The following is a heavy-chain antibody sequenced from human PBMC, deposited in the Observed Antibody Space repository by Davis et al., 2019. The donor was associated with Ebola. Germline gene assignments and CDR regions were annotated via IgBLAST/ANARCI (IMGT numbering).Heavy chain of an antibody. CDR1: GFTVSSNY. D-gene: IGHD6-19*01. V-gene: IGHV3-66*01. Sequence: GESLKIPCAASGFTVSSNYMSWVRQAPGKGLERVPVIYSGGSTYYADSVKGRFTISRDNSKNTLYLQMNSLRAEDTAVYYCARGSSGWAYRGGYWGQGTLVTVSS. CDR2: IYSGGST. J-gene: IGHJ4*02. CDR3: ARGSSGWAYRGGY.